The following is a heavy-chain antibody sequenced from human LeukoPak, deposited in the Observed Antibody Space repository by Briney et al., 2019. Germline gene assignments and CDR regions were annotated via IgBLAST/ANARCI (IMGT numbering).Heavy chain of an antibody. CDR1: GGSFSGYY. V-gene: IGHV4-59*01. Sequence: SETLSLTCAVYGGSFSGYYWSWIRQPPRKGLEWIGYIYYSGSTNYNPSLKSRVTISVDTSKNQFSLKLSSVTAADTAVYYCARDHFEYGDYGGWFDPWGQGTLVTVSS. D-gene: IGHD4-17*01. CDR3: ARDHFEYGDYGGWFDP. CDR2: IYYSGST. J-gene: IGHJ5*02.